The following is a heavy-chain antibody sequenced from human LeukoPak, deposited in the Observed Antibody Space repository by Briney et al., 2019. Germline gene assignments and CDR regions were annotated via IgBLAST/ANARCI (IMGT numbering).Heavy chain of an antibody. V-gene: IGHV4-4*02. CDR3: AREGGLKRDWFIWGDWFDP. Sequence: PSETLSLTCAVSGGSISSSNWWSWVRQPPGKGLEWIGEIYHSGSTNYNPSLKSRVTISVDKSKNQFSLKLRSVTAADTAVYYCAREGGLKRDWFIWGDWFDPWGEGTLVTVSS. J-gene: IGHJ5*02. D-gene: IGHD3/OR15-3a*01. CDR2: IYHSGST. CDR1: GGSISSSNW.